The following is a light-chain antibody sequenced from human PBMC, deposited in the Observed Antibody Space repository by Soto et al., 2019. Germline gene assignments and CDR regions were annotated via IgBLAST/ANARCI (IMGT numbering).Light chain of an antibody. J-gene: IGLJ2*01. V-gene: IGLV2-11*01. Sequence: QSALTQPRSVSGSPGQSVTLSCTGTSSDVGGYHYVSWYQHHPVKAPKIIIYDVNKRPSGVPDRFSGSKSGNTASLTISGLQTEDEADYYCCSYAGSYTLVFGGGTKVTVL. CDR1: SSDVGGYHY. CDR2: DVN. CDR3: CSYAGSYTLV.